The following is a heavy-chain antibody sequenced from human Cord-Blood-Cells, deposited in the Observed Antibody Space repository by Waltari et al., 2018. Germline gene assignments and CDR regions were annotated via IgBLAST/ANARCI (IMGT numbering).Heavy chain of an antibody. CDR3: ARDLAGDKGDAFDI. J-gene: IGHJ3*02. D-gene: IGHD7-27*01. CDR1: GFPFSSSW. CDR2: INSDGSST. Sequence: EVQLVESGGGLVQPGGSLRLSCAASGFPFSSSWLHWVRQAPGKGLVWVSRINSDGSSTSYADSVKGRFTISRDNAKNTLYLQMNSLRAEDTAVYYCARDLAGDKGDAFDIWGQGTMVTVSS. V-gene: IGHV3-74*01.